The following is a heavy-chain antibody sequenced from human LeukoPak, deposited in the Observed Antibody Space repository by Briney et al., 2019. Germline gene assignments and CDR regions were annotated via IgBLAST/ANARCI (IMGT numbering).Heavy chain of an antibody. Sequence: GGSLRLSCAVSGLTFSTYWMSWVRQAPGQGLEWVANVKHDGSEKYYVDSVKGRFTISRDNAKNSLFLQMNSLRDEDTAVYYCANQGYFDWLLPFDYWGQGTLVTVSS. V-gene: IGHV3-7*03. J-gene: IGHJ4*02. CDR1: GLTFSTYW. CDR3: ANQGYFDWLLPFDY. CDR2: VKHDGSEK. D-gene: IGHD3-9*01.